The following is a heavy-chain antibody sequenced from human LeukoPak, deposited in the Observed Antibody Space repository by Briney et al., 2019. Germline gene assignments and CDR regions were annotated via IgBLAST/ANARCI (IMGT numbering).Heavy chain of an antibody. J-gene: IGHJ6*03. Sequence: SETLSLTCTVSGGSISSSRYYWGWIRQPPGKGLEWIGSIYYSGSTYYNPSLKSRVTISVDTSKNQFSLKLSSVTAADTAVYYCARLSRGGSYYYYYYMDVWGKGTTVTVSS. CDR1: GGSISSSRYY. CDR3: ARLSRGGSYYYYYYMDV. V-gene: IGHV4-39*01. D-gene: IGHD1-26*01. CDR2: IYYSGST.